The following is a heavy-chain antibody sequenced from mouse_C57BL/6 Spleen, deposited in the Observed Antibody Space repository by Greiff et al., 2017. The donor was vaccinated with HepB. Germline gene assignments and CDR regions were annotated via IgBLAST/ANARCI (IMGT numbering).Heavy chain of an antibody. CDR3: ARGGWDGSMDY. J-gene: IGHJ4*01. D-gene: IGHD4-1*01. Sequence: VQLQASGPELVKPGASVKISCKASGYAFSSSWMNWVKQRPGKGLEWIGRIYPGDGDTNYNGKFKGKATLTADKSSSTAYMQLSSLTSEDSAVYFCARGGWDGSMDYWGQGTSVTVSS. V-gene: IGHV1-82*01. CDR1: GYAFSSSW. CDR2: IYPGDGDT.